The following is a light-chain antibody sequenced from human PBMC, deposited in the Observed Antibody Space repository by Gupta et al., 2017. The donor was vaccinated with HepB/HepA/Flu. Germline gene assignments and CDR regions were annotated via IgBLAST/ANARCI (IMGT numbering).Light chain of an antibody. CDR2: AAS. Sequence: IQMTQPPSSLSASVGDRVTITCRASQSISIYLNWYQQKPGKAPKLLIYAASILQSGVPSRFSGSGSGTDFTLTISMLHPEDFATYYCQQSDSTPTTFGQGTKVEIK. CDR1: QSISIY. V-gene: IGKV1-39*01. J-gene: IGKJ1*01. CDR3: QQSDSTPTT.